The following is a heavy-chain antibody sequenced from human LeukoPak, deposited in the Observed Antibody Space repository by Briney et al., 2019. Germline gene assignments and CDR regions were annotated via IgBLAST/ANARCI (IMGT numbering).Heavy chain of an antibody. Sequence: PGGSLRLSCSASGFTFGSYAMHWVRQAPGKGLEWVAVISYDGSNKYYADSVKGRFTISRDNSKNTLYLQMNSLRAEDRAVYYCARADWDTAMIDYWGQGTLVTVSS. D-gene: IGHD5-18*01. CDR2: ISYDGSNK. V-gene: IGHV3-30*04. J-gene: IGHJ4*02. CDR1: GFTFGSYA. CDR3: ARADWDTAMIDY.